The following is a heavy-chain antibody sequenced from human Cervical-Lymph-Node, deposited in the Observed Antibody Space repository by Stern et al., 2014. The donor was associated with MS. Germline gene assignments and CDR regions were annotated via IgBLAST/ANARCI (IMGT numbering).Heavy chain of an antibody. Sequence: VQLEESGAEVKRPGASVRVSCKASGYTFTDYYIHWVRQAPGQGLEWMGRIHPNSGGTNYAQNFQGRVTMTTDTSITTAYMELSSLRSDDTAVYYCARNTRDYWGQGTLVTVSS. CDR3: ARNTRDY. J-gene: IGHJ4*02. V-gene: IGHV1-2*06. CDR2: IHPNSGGT. CDR1: GYTFTDYY.